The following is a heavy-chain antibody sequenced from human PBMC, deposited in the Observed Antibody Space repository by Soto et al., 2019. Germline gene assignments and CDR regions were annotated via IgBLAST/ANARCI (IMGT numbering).Heavy chain of an antibody. V-gene: IGHV4-59*08. D-gene: IGHD3-3*01. Sequence: QVQLQESGPGLVKPSETLSLTCIVSGASISSHYWSWIRQPPGKGLEWIGYIHYSGSTNYNPSPKSRVTISGDTSKSQFSLKLSSVTAADTAVYYCARSYYDFWSGSYYYYMDVWGKGTTVTVSS. CDR2: IHYSGST. CDR1: GASISSHY. J-gene: IGHJ6*03. CDR3: ARSYYDFWSGSYYYYMDV.